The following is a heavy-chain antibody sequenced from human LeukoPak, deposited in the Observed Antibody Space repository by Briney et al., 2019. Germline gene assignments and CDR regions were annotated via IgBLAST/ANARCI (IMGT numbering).Heavy chain of an antibody. D-gene: IGHD2-15*01. CDR2: ISGSGGST. Sequence: GGSLRLSCAGSGFTFSSYAMSWVRQAPGKGLEWVSAISGSGGSTYYADSVKGRFTISRDNSKNTLYLQMNSLRAEDTAVYYCAKESTVVTGLGAFDYWGQGTLVTVSS. CDR3: AKESTVVTGLGAFDY. V-gene: IGHV3-23*01. J-gene: IGHJ4*02. CDR1: GFTFSSYA.